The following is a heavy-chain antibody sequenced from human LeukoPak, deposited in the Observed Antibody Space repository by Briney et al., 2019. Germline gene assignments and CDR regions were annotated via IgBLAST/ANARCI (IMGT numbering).Heavy chain of an antibody. CDR2: ISSSSSTI. D-gene: IGHD4-17*01. J-gene: IGHJ4*02. Sequence: GGSLRLSCAASGFTFSSYAMSWVRQAPGKGLEWVSYISSSSSTIYYADSVKGRFTISRDNAKNSLYLQMNSLRAEDTAVYYCARDTYGAGGYWGQGTLVTVSS. CDR1: GFTFSSYA. CDR3: ARDTYGAGGY. V-gene: IGHV3-48*04.